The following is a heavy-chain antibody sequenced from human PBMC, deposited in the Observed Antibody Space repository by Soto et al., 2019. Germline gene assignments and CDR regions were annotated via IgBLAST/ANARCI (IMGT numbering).Heavy chain of an antibody. CDR3: ARSIAVAGYFDY. V-gene: IGHV3-30-3*01. CDR2: ISYDGSNK. Sequence: QVPLVESGGGVFQPRRSLRLSCAASGFTFSSYAMHWVRQSPGTGLEWVAVISYDGSNKYYADSVKGRFTISRDNSKNTMYLQMNSLRAEDTAVYYCARSIAVAGYFDYWGQGTLVTVAS. CDR1: GFTFSSYA. D-gene: IGHD6-19*01. J-gene: IGHJ4*02.